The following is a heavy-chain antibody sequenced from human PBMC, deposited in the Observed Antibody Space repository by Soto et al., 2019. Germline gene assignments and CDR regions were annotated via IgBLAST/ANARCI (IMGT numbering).Heavy chain of an antibody. Sequence: GGSLRLSCAASGFTFSSYIMHWVRQAPGKVLEWISTISSTSTNIYYADSVKGRFTISRDNPKNSLFLQMNSLRAGDMAVYYCARGIISSSLVTFDVWGQGTVVTVSS. D-gene: IGHD2-2*01. CDR2: ISSTSTNI. V-gene: IGHV3-21*01. J-gene: IGHJ3*01. CDR3: ARGIISSSLVTFDV. CDR1: GFTFSSYI.